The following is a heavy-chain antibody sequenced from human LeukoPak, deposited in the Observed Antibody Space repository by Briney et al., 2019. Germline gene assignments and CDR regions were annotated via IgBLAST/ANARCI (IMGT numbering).Heavy chain of an antibody. V-gene: IGHV1-2*02. Sequence: ASVRVSCKASEYTFTGYYMHWVRQAPGQGLEWMGWINPNSGGTNYAQKFQGRVTMTRDASISTAYMELSRLRSDDTAVYYCARDGLSSVWFDPWGQGTLVTVSS. D-gene: IGHD2-2*01. CDR3: ARDGLSSVWFDP. CDR1: EYTFTGYY. J-gene: IGHJ5*02. CDR2: INPNSGGT.